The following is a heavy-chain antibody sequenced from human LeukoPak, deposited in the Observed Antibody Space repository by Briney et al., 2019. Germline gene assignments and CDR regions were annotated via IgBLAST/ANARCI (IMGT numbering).Heavy chain of an antibody. CDR2: MNPNSGNT. CDR3: ARGPYSGGSYYFDF. J-gene: IGHJ4*02. Sequence: ASVKVSCKTSGYTFTSYDINWVRQATGQGLEWMGCMNPNSGNTGYAQKFQGRVTMTRNTSITTAYMELSSLRSEDTAVYYCARGPYSGGSYYFDFWGLGTLVSVSS. CDR1: GYTFTSYD. V-gene: IGHV1-8*01. D-gene: IGHD6-19*01.